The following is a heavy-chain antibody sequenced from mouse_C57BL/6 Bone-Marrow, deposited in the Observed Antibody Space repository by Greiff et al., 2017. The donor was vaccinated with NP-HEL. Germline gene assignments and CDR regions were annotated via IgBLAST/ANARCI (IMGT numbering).Heavy chain of an antibody. CDR1: GYTFTNYW. Sequence: QVQLKESGAELVRPGTSVKMSCKASGYTFTNYWIGWAKQRPGQGLEWIGDIYPGGGYTNNNEKFKGKAKLTADKSSSTAYMQFSSLTSEDSAIYYFARSGTIYYDFYFDFWGTGTTVTVSS. D-gene: IGHD2-4*01. J-gene: IGHJ1*03. CDR3: ARSGTIYYDFYFDF. CDR2: IYPGGGYT. V-gene: IGHV1-63*01.